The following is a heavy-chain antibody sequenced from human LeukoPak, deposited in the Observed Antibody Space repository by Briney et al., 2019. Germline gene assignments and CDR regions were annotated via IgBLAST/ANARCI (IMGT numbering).Heavy chain of an antibody. CDR2: IYTGGST. CDR3: ARDWDCYKGGYYFDY. D-gene: IGHD5-24*01. V-gene: IGHV4-4*07. J-gene: IGHJ4*02. Sequence: SETLSLTCTVSGDTIRNYCWRWIRQPPGKGLEWSGRIYTGGSTNYTPSLKGRVTMSVDTYKNQFSLKLSSVTAADTVVYYCARDWDCYKGGYYFDYWGQGTLVTVSS. CDR1: GDTIRNYC.